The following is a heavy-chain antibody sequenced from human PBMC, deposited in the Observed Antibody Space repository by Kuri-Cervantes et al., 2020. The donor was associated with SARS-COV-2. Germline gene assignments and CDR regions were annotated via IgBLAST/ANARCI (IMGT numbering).Heavy chain of an antibody. CDR2: INHSGST. Sequence: ESLKISCAVYGGSFSGYYWSWIRQPPGKGLEWIGEINHSGSTNYNPSLKSRVTISVDTSKNQFSPKLSSVTAADTAVYYCARGGSMIVVRRYFDYWGQGTLVTVSS. J-gene: IGHJ4*02. D-gene: IGHD3-22*01. CDR1: GGSFSGYY. CDR3: ARGGSMIVVRRYFDY. V-gene: IGHV4-34*01.